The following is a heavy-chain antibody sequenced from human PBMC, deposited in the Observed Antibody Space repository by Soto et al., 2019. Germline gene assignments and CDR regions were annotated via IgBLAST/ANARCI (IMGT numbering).Heavy chain of an antibody. J-gene: IGHJ6*02. CDR3: ARDLGAWGMDV. D-gene: IGHD3-16*01. Sequence: SETLSLTCTVSGGSISSYYWSLIRQPPGKGLEWIGYIYYSGSTNYNPSLKSRVTISVDTSKNQFSLKLSSVTAADTAVYYCARDLGAWGMDVWGQGTTVTVSS. V-gene: IGHV4-59*01. CDR1: GGSISSYY. CDR2: IYYSGST.